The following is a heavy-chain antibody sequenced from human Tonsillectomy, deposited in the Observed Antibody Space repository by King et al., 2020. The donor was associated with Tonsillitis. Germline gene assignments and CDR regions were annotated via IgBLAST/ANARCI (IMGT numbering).Heavy chain of an antibody. CDR2: ISYSGGIT. D-gene: IGHD3-22*01. J-gene: IGHJ4*02. Sequence: EVQLVESGGGLVQPGGSLRLSCAASGFTFSSYAMSWVRQAPGKGLEWVSVISYSGGITYYADSVKGRFTISRDNSKNTLYLQMNSLRAEDTAVYYCAKEPYDTSGYYSDYWGQGTPVTVSS. V-gene: IGHV3-23*04. CDR1: GFTFSSYA. CDR3: AKEPYDTSGYYSDY.